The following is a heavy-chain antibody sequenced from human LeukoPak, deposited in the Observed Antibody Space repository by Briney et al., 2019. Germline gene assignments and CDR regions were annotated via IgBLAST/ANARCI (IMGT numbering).Heavy chain of an antibody. J-gene: IGHJ4*02. V-gene: IGHV3-66*01. CDR1: GITVSTNY. CDR2: IYSGGAT. D-gene: IGHD4-17*01. CDR3: ARDEPTVTTGPPVGS. Sequence: PGGSLRLSCAASGITVSTNYMSWVRQAPGKGLEWVSIIYSGGATFYADSVKGRFTISRDNAKNTLYLQMHSLRAEDTAVYYCARDEPTVTTGPPVGSWGQGTLVTVSS.